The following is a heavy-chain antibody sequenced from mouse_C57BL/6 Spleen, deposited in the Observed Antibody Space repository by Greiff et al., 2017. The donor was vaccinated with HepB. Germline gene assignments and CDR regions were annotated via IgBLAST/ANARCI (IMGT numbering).Heavy chain of an antibody. D-gene: IGHD2-4*01. CDR3: TRSEYDYGDLYYFGY. V-gene: IGHV1-15*01. CDR1: GYTFTDYE. J-gene: IGHJ2*01. CDR2: IDPETGGT. Sequence: QVQLKESGAELVRPGASVTLSCKASGYTFTDYEMHWVKQTPVHGLEWIGAIDPETGGTAYNQKFKGKAILTADKSSSTAYMELRSLTSEDSDGYYCTRSEYDYGDLYYFGYWGQGTTLTVSS.